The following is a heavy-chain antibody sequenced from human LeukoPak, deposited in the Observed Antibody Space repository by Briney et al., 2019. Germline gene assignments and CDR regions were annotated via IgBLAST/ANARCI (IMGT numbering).Heavy chain of an antibody. V-gene: IGHV1-69*05. CDR3: ARTQNVVVTAIYAFDI. Sequence: SVKVSCKXSGGTFSSDAISWVRQAPGQGLEWMGRIIPIFGTANYAQKFQGRVTITTDESTSTAYMELSSLRSEDTAVYYCARTQNVVVTAIYAFDIWGQGTMVTVSS. CDR1: GGTFSSDA. J-gene: IGHJ3*02. D-gene: IGHD2-21*02. CDR2: IIPIFGTA.